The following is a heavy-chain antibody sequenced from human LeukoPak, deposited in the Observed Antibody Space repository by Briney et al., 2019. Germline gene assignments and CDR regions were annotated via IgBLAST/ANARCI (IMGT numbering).Heavy chain of an antibody. CDR3: ARDLVTVTKGFDI. D-gene: IGHD4-17*01. J-gene: IGHJ3*02. Sequence: SETLSLTCAVYGGSFSGYYWSWIRQPPGKGLEWIGEIDHSGSTNYNPSLKSRVTISVDTSKNQFSLKLSSVTAADTAVYYCARDLVTVTKGFDIWGQGTMVSVSS. V-gene: IGHV4-34*01. CDR1: GGSFSGYY. CDR2: IDHSGST.